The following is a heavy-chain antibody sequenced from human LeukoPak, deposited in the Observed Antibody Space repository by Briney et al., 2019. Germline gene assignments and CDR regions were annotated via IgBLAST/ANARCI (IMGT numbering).Heavy chain of an antibody. V-gene: IGHV3-21*01. CDR1: GFTFSSYS. Sequence: GGSLRLPCAASGFTFSSYSMNWVRQAPGKGLEWVSSISSSSSFIYYADSVKGRFTISRDNAKNSLYLQMNSLRAEDTAVYYCARDHDSGSYYGYWGQGTLVTVSS. J-gene: IGHJ4*02. CDR3: ARDHDSGSYYGY. CDR2: ISSSSSFI. D-gene: IGHD1-26*01.